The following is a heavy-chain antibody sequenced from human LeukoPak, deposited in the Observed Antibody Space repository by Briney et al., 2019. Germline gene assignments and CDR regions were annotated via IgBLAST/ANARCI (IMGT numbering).Heavy chain of an antibody. CDR1: GFTFSDHY. Sequence: PGGSLRLSCAASGFTFSDHYMDWVRQAPGKRLEWVGRTRNKANSYTTEYAASVKGRFTISRDDSKNSLYLQMNSLKTEDTAVYYCARGIVTVVRDDYFDYWGQGTLVTVSS. J-gene: IGHJ4*02. V-gene: IGHV3-72*01. CDR3: ARGIVTVVRDDYFDY. CDR2: TRNKANSYTT. D-gene: IGHD3-10*01.